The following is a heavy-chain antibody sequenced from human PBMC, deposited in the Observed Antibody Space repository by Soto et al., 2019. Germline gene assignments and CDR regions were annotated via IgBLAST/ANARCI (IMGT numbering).Heavy chain of an antibody. D-gene: IGHD6-13*01. J-gene: IGHJ6*02. V-gene: IGHV2-26*01. CDR2: IFSNDEK. CDR3: ARGASSSWYGRSDYYYYYGMDV. CDR1: GFSLSNARMG. Sequence: QVTLKESGPVLVKPTETLTLTCTVSGFSLSNARMGVSWIRQPPGKALEWLAHIFSNDEKSYSTSLKSRLTISKDTSKSQVVLTMTNMEPVDTATYYCARGASSSWYGRSDYYYYYGMDVWGQGTTVTVSS.